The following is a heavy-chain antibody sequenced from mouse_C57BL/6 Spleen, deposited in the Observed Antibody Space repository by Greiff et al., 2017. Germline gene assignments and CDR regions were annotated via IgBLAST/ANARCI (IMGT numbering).Heavy chain of an antibody. CDR2: ISDGGSYT. CDR1: GFTFSSYA. D-gene: IGHD4-1*01. J-gene: IGHJ4*01. CDR3: ARALLTGTGAMDY. V-gene: IGHV5-4*03. Sequence: EVKLVESGGGLVKPGGSLKLSCAASGFTFSSYAMSWVRQTPEKRLEWVATISDGGSYTYYPDNVKGRFTISRDNAKNNLYLQMSHLKSEDTAMYYCARALLTGTGAMDYWGQGTSVTVSS.